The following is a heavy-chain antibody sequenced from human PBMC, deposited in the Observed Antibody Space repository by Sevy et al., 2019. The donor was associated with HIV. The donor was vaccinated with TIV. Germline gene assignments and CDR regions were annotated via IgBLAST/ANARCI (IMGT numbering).Heavy chain of an antibody. V-gene: IGHV3-30*04. CDR2: MSHDGNYK. CDR1: GFTFSDYD. D-gene: IGHD2-21*02. J-gene: IGHJ4*02. Sequence: GGSLRLSCAASGFTFSDYDMHWVRQAPGKGLEWVAVMSHDGNYKNHADSVKVRFTISRDNFKNTLCLQMNSLRVEDTAVYFCARLFSCGGDCYYLDYWGQGAPVTVSS. CDR3: ARLFSCGGDCYYLDY.